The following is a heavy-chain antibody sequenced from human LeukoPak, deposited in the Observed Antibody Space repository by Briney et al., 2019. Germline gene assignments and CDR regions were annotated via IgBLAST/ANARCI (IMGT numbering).Heavy chain of an antibody. D-gene: IGHD2-2*01. CDR2: ISSSSSYI. CDR3: ARDKGDIVVVPAATVDAFDI. Sequence: GGSLRLSCAASGFTFSSYSMNWVRQAPGKGLEWVSSISSSSSYIYYADSVKGRFTISRDNAKNSLYLQMNSLRAEDTAVYYCARDKGDIVVVPAATVDAFDIWGQGTMVTVSS. J-gene: IGHJ3*02. CDR1: GFTFSSYS. V-gene: IGHV3-21*01.